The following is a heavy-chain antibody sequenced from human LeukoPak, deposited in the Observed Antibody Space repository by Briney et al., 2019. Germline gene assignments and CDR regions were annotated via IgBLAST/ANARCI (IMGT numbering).Heavy chain of an antibody. J-gene: IGHJ4*02. Sequence: TGGSLRLSCAASGFIFSSYAMSWVRQAPGKGLEWVSAISGSGGSTYYADSVKGRFTISRDNSKNTLYLQMNSLRAEDTAVYYCAKTARRPRYYFDYWGQGTLVTVSS. D-gene: IGHD2-21*02. V-gene: IGHV3-23*01. CDR2: ISGSGGST. CDR3: AKTARRPRYYFDY. CDR1: GFIFSSYA.